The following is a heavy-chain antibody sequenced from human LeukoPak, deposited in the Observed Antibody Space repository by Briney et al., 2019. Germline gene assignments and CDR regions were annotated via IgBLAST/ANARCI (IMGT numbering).Heavy chain of an antibody. Sequence: GASVKVSCKASGYTFTGYYMHWVRQAPGQGLEWMGWINPNSGGTNYAQKFQGRVTMTTDTSTSTAYMELRSLRSDDTAVYYCARVGVGFLEWDDYWGQGTLVTVSS. J-gene: IGHJ4*02. D-gene: IGHD3-3*01. CDR1: GYTFTGYY. CDR2: INPNSGGT. V-gene: IGHV1-2*02. CDR3: ARVGVGFLEWDDY.